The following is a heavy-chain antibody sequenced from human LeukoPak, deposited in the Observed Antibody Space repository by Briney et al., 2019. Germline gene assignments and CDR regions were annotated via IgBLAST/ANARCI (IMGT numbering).Heavy chain of an antibody. D-gene: IGHD3-10*01. CDR3: AKDAPYYYGSGSYPNWFDP. J-gene: IGHJ5*02. Sequence: GGSLRLSCAASGFTFSSHAMSWVRQAPGKGLEWFSAISGSGGSTYYADSVKGRFTISRDNSKNTLYLQMNSLRAEDTAVYYCAKDAPYYYGSGSYPNWFDPWGQGTLVTVSS. CDR1: GFTFSSHA. CDR2: ISGSGGST. V-gene: IGHV3-23*01.